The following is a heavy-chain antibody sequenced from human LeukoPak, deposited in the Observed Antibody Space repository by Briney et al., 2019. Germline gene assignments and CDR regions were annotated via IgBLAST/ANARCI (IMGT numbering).Heavy chain of an antibody. J-gene: IGHJ4*02. Sequence: ASVKVSCKASGCSFTHHNVHWVRPPPGQALEWMGWIKPNNGDTKFSQKFQDRVTLTSDTSIDTAYMEMSGLTSDDTAIYYCARVPSAVTSTFDYWGQGTLVTVSS. CDR1: GCSFTHHN. V-gene: IGHV1-2*02. CDR2: IKPNNGDT. D-gene: IGHD4-17*01. CDR3: ARVPSAVTSTFDY.